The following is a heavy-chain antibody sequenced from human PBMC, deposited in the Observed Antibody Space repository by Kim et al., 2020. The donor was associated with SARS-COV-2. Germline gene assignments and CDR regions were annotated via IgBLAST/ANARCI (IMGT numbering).Heavy chain of an antibody. J-gene: IGHJ4*02. D-gene: IGHD3-3*01. Sequence: ASVKVSCKASGYIFTTYGFTWVRQAPGQGLEWVGWISASSGKTSYAQKFQGRVTMTTDASTTTAYMDLGSLKSDDTAVYYCARSGGVAIFGVVTASPGYWGQGTLVTVSS. V-gene: IGHV1-18*01. CDR2: ISASSGKT. CDR1: GYIFTTYG. CDR3: ARSGGVAIFGVVTASPGY.